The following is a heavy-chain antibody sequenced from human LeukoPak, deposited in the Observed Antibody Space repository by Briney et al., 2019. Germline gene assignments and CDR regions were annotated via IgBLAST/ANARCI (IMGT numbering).Heavy chain of an antibody. D-gene: IGHD2-15*01. J-gene: IGHJ4*02. Sequence: PGGSLRLSCAASGFTFSNYWMHWVRHAPGKGLVWVSRIKSDGTRTDYADSVKGRFTISRDNVKNSLYLQMNSLRAEDTAVYYCARDRQDFDYWGQGTLVTVSS. CDR1: GFTFSNYW. CDR3: ARDRQDFDY. V-gene: IGHV3-74*01. CDR2: IKSDGTRT.